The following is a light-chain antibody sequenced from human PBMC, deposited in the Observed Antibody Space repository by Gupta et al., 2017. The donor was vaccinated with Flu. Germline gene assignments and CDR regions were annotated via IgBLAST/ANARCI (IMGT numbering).Light chain of an antibody. Sequence: APTQPRYVPGSPERSVTISCTGTRSDVGGHDFISWYHQDAGEPHKLILYDINKRPAGVPGRFSGSKSGNTASLTISGHQEEEEGDFYGCADAVVSNWVFGAGTRVTVL. CDR2: DIN. CDR3: CADAVVSNWV. J-gene: IGLJ3*02. CDR1: RSDVGGHDF. V-gene: IGLV2-11*01.